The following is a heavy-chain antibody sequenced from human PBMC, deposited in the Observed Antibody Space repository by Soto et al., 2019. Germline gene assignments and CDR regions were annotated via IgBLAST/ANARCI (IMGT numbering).Heavy chain of an antibody. CDR1: GGSIGSGGYY. CDR2: IYYSGST. J-gene: IGHJ4*02. CDR3: ALTYCSSSTSCSSPTKRRIAAPPAHFDY. D-gene: IGHD2-2*01. Sequence: QVQLQESGPGLVKPSQTLSLTCTVSGGSIGSGGYYWSWIRQHPGKGLEWIGYIYYSGSTYYNPSLKSRVNISVDPSKNQFYLKLSSVTAADMAVYYCALTYCSSSTSCSSPTKRRIAAPPAHFDYWGQGTLVTVSS. V-gene: IGHV4-31*03.